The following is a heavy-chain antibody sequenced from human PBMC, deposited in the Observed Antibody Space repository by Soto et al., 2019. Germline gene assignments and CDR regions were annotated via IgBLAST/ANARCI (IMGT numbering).Heavy chain of an antibody. J-gene: IGHJ4*02. D-gene: IGHD3-16*02. CDR1: GFTFSGYG. V-gene: IGHV3-30*18. CDR2: ISSDGSNK. Sequence: GGSLRLSCAASGFTFSGYGMHWVRQAPGRGLEWVSFISSDGSNKNYADSVKGRFTISRDNSKNTLYLQMDGLRAEDTAVYYCAKDTQLSTPFWGQGTMVTVS. CDR3: AKDTQLSTPF.